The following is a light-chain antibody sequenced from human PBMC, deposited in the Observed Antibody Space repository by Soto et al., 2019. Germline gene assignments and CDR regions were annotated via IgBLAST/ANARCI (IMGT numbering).Light chain of an antibody. J-gene: IGLJ1*01. Sequence: QSVLTQPRSGSGSPGQSVTISCTGTSSDVGGYNFVSWYQQYPGKAPKLMIYDVSKRPSGVPDRFSGSKSGNTASLTISGLQAEDEADYYRCSYAGSYPYVLGTGTKVTGL. CDR2: DVS. CDR3: CSYAGSYPYV. CDR1: SSDVGGYNF. V-gene: IGLV2-11*01.